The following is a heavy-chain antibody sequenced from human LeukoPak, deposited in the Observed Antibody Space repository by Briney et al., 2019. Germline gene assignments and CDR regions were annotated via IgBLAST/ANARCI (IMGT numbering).Heavy chain of an antibody. D-gene: IGHD5-24*01. J-gene: IGHJ4*02. CDR2: INHSGST. CDR3: ARALEGYDY. CDR1: GGSFSGYY. Sequence: SETLSLTCAVYGGSFSGYYWSWIRQPPGKGLEWIGEINHSGSTNYNPSLKSRVTISVDTSKNQFSLKLSSVTAADTAVYYCARALEGYDYWGQGTLVTVSS. V-gene: IGHV4-34*01.